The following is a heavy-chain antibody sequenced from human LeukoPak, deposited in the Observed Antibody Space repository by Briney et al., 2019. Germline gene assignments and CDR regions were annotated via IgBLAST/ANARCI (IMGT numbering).Heavy chain of an antibody. J-gene: IGHJ4*02. V-gene: IGHV3-23*01. CDR1: GFTFSSYA. CDR3: AKAQDYGGNSARDY. CDR2: ISGSGGST. Sequence: PGGSLRLSCAASGFTFSSYAMSWVRQAPGKGLEWVSAISGSGGSTYYADSAKGRFTISRDNSKNTLYLQMNSLRAEDTAVYYCAKAQDYGGNSARDYWGQGTLVTVSS. D-gene: IGHD4-23*01.